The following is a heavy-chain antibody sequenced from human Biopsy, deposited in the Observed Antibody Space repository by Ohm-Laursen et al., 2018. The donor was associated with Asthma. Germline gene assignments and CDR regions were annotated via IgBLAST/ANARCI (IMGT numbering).Heavy chain of an antibody. CDR1: GFTFSSYA. J-gene: IGHJ4*02. CDR2: ISYDGSNK. V-gene: IGHV3-30-3*01. CDR3: ARDAWELQKPYAYYFDY. Sequence: SLRLSCSASGFTFSSYAMHWVRQAPGKGLEWVAVISYDGSNKYYADSVKGRFTISRDDSKNTLYLQMNSLRAEDTAVYYCARDAWELQKPYAYYFDYWGQGTLVTVSS. D-gene: IGHD1-26*01.